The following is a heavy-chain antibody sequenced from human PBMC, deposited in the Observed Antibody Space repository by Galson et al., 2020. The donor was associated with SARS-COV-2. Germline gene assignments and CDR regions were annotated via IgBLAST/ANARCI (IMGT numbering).Heavy chain of an antibody. CDR1: GFSLSNARMG. V-gene: IGHV2-26*01. Sequence: SGPTLVKPTETLTLTCTVSGFSLSNARMGVSWIRQPPGKALEWLAHIFSNDEKSYSTSLKSRLTISKDTSKSQVVLTMTNMDPVDTATYYCARIGPYQLHYYYYYMDVWGKGTTVTVSS. CDR2: IFSNDEK. J-gene: IGHJ6*03. CDR3: ARIGPYQLHYYYYYMDV. D-gene: IGHD2-2*01.